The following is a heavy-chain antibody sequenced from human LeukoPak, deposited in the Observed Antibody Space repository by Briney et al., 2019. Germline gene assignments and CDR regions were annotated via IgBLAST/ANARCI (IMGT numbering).Heavy chain of an antibody. D-gene: IGHD1-26*01. CDR2: IWYDDTNK. CDR3: ARGWERGHNFDRIDY. J-gene: IGHJ4*02. Sequence: PGRSLRLSCAGSGFTFSTYGMHWVRQAPGKGLDWVALIWYDDTNKYYADSVKGRFTISRDNSKNTLYLHMDGLRVEDTAVYYCARGWERGHNFDRIDYWGQGTPVTVSS. CDR1: GFTFSTYG. V-gene: IGHV3-33*01.